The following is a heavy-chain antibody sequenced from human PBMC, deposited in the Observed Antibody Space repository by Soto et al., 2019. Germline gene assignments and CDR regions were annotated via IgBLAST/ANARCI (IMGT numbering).Heavy chain of an antibody. D-gene: IGHD3-9*01. V-gene: IGHV4-61*01. CDR1: GGSVSSGSYY. CDR2: IYYSGST. CDR3: ARALRYFDWAHYYFDH. J-gene: IGHJ4*02. Sequence: PSETLSLTCTVSGGSVSSGSYYWSWIRQPPGKGLEWIGYIYYSGSTNYNPSLKSRVTISVDTSKNQFSLKLSSVTAADTAVYYCARALRYFDWAHYYFDHWGQGTLVTVS.